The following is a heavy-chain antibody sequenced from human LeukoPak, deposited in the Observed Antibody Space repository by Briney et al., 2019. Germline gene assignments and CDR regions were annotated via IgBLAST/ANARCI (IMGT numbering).Heavy chain of an antibody. J-gene: IGHJ4*02. CDR3: AKDGDSDGYFDWLLYGYYFDY. CDR1: GFTFSSYG. Sequence: GGSLGLSCAASGFTFSSYGMHWVRQAPGKGLEWVAFIRYDGSNKYYADSVKGRLTISRDNSKNTLYLQMNSLRAEDTAVYYCAKDGDSDGYFDWLLYGYYFDYWGQGTLVTVSS. D-gene: IGHD3-9*01. CDR2: IRYDGSNK. V-gene: IGHV3-30*02.